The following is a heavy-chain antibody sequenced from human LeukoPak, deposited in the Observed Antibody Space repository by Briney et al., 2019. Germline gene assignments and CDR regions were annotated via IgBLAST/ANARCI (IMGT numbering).Heavy chain of an antibody. D-gene: IGHD5-24*01. CDR2: ISGSGGRS. CDR3: AKGGPQFFDY. V-gene: IGHV3-23*01. Sequence: PGGSLRLSCVVSGFTFSDYAMSWVRQAPGKGLEWVSTISGSGGRSYSEDPVKGRFTISRDNSRNTLYLQMNSLRVEDTAIYYCAKGGPQFFDYWGQGTLVTVSP. CDR1: GFTFSDYA. J-gene: IGHJ4*02.